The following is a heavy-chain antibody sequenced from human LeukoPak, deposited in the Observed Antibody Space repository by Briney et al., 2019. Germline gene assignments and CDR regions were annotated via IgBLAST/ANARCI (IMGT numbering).Heavy chain of an antibody. CDR2: INPHSGGT. CDR1: GFTFTGYY. CDR3: VREGNELLSKDFDY. Sequence: WASVKVSCKASGFTFTGYYMHWVRQAPGQGLEWMGYINPHSGGTNSPQKFQGRVTLTTDTSISAAYMELSSLISDDTAMYYCVREGNELLSKDFDYWGQGTLVAVSS. J-gene: IGHJ4*02. D-gene: IGHD2-21*02. V-gene: IGHV1-2*02.